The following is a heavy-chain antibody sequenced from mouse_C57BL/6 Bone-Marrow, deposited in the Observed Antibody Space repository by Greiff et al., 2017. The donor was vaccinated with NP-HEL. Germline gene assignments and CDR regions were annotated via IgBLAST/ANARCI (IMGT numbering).Heavy chain of an antibody. CDR1: GYSITSGYY. D-gene: IGHD1-1*01. J-gene: IGHJ4*01. CDR3: ARLFYGSRGAMDY. Sequence: EVQLQESGPGLVKPSQSLSLTCSVTGYSITSGYYWNWIRQFPGNKLEWMGYISYDGSNNYNPSLKNRISITRDTSKNQFFLKLNSVTTEDTATYYCARLFYGSRGAMDYWGQGTSVTVSS. V-gene: IGHV3-6*01. CDR2: ISYDGSN.